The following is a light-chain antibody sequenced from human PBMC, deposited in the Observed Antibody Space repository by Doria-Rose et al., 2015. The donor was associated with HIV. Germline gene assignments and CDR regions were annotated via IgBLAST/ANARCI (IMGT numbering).Light chain of an antibody. CDR2: GAS. CDR1: QSVSATY. CDR3: HQYASSRT. Sequence: EIVLTQSPGTLSLSPGERATLSCRASQSVSATYLAWYQQRPGQSPRLLIYGASSSATDIPDRFSGSGSGTDFTLTISRLEPEDSAVYYCHQYASSRTFGQGSKVEIK. J-gene: IGKJ1*01. V-gene: IGKV3-20*01.